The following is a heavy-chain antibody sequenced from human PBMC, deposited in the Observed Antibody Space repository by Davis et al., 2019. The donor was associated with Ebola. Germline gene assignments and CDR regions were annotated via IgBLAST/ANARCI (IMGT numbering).Heavy chain of an antibody. Sequence: GESLKISCAASGFTFSSYAMSWVRQAPGKGLEWVSAISGSGGSTYYADSVKGRFTISRDNSKNTLYLQMNSLRAEDTAVYYCAKGIGVSHWYFDLWGRGTLVTVSS. D-gene: IGHD3-16*01. V-gene: IGHV3-23*01. CDR2: ISGSGGST. CDR3: AKGIGVSHWYFDL. J-gene: IGHJ2*01. CDR1: GFTFSSYA.